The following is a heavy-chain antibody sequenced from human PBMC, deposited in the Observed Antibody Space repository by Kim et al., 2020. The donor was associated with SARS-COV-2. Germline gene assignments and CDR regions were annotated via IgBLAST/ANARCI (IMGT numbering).Heavy chain of an antibody. CDR3: AKHFWSLHI. D-gene: IGHD3-3*02. V-gene: IGHV3-23*01. Sequence: TKYAVSVNGRFDITRDNSRNTVYLQMTDLCAEDTAVYYCAKHFWSLHIWGQGTVVTVSS. CDR2: T. J-gene: IGHJ3*02.